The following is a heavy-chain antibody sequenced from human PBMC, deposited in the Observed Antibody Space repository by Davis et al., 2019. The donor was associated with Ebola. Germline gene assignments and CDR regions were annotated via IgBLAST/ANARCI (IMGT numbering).Heavy chain of an antibody. CDR3: ARGWLRTGLDI. CDR2: TYYDSRWYN. J-gene: IGHJ3*02. Sequence: PSETLSLTCAISGDSVSSGGWNWIRQSPSRGLEWLGRTYYDSRWYNDYAVSVKSRITINPDTSKNQISLQLNSVTPEDTAVYYCARGWLRTGLDIWGQGTMVIVSS. D-gene: IGHD5-24*01. V-gene: IGHV6-1*01. CDR1: GDSVSSGG.